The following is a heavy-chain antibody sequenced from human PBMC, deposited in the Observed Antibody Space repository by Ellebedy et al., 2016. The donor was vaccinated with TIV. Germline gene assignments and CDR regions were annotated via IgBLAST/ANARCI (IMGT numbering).Heavy chain of an antibody. CDR1: GYTFSNYF. CDR3: ARKGEGRDWFFDY. Sequence: AASVKVSCKASGYTFSNYFVHWVRQAPGQGLEWMGRIIPILGIANYAQKFQGRVTITADKSTSTAYMELSSLRSEDTAVYYCARKGEGRDWFFDYWGQGTLVTVSS. D-gene: IGHD3-3*01. V-gene: IGHV1-69*02. J-gene: IGHJ4*02. CDR2: IIPILGIA.